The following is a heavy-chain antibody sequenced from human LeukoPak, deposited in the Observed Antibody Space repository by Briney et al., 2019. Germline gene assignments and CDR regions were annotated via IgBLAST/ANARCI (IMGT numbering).Heavy chain of an antibody. Sequence: GGSLRLSCAASGFTFNTYTMNWVRQAPGKGLEWVSYISGSSGIIDYADSVKGRLTIARDNAKNSLYLQMNSLRAEDTAVYYCARGDYYGSGSYYHDAFDIWGQGTMVTVSS. CDR1: GFTFNTYT. V-gene: IGHV3-48*04. CDR3: ARGDYYGSGSYYHDAFDI. D-gene: IGHD3-10*01. CDR2: ISGSSGII. J-gene: IGHJ3*02.